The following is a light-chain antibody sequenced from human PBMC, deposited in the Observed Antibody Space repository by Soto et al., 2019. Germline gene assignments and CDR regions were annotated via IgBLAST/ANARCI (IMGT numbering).Light chain of an antibody. CDR3: QQSYSMPRPT. Sequence: DIQMTQSPSSLSASVGDRVNITCRASQSISSYSNWYQQRPGRVPKVLIYATSTLQTGVPSRFSGSGSGTDFTLTIRSLQPEDFATYYCQQSYSMPRPTFGQGTKLEIK. CDR2: ATS. CDR1: QSISSY. J-gene: IGKJ2*01. V-gene: IGKV1-39*01.